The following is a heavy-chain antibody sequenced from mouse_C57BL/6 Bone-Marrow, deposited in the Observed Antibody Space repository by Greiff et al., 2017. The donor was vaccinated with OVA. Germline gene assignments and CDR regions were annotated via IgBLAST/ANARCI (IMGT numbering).Heavy chain of an antibody. D-gene: IGHD2-3*01. Sequence: QVQLQQPGAELVKPGASVKLSCKASGYTFTSYWMHWVKQRPGRGLEWIGRIDPNSGGTKYNEKFKGKATLTVDKSSSTAYMELRRLTSEDSAVDYCARRRYDLYYFDYWGQGTTLTVSS. CDR2: IDPNSGGT. CDR1: GYTFTSYW. J-gene: IGHJ2*01. V-gene: IGHV1-62-3*01. CDR3: ARRRYDLYYFDY.